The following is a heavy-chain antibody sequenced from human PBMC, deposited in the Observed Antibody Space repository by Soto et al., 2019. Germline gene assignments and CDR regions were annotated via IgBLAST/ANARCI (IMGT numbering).Heavy chain of an antibody. CDR2: IYPDDTDT. D-gene: IGHD4-17*01. Sequence: PGGSLTVTCKGSAYSFTSYWIGWVRQMPGKGLEWMGIIYPDDTDTRYSPSFQGQVTISADKSINTAYQQWSSLKASDTAMYYCARPRGDYESARDVWGQGTTVTVSS. J-gene: IGHJ6*02. CDR1: AYSFTSYW. CDR3: ARPRGDYESARDV. V-gene: IGHV5-51*01.